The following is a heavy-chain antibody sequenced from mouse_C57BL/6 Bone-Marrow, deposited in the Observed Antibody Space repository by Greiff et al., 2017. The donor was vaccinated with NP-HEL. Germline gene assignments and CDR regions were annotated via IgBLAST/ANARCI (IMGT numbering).Heavy chain of an antibody. CDR1: GYTFTSYW. Sequence: VQLQQPGAELVMPGASVKLSCKASGYTFTSYWMHWVKQRPGQGLEWIGEIDPSDSYTNYNQKFKGKSILTVDKSSSTAYMQLSSLTSEDSAVYYCARDYYGSSFAYWGQGTLVTVSA. CDR2: IDPSDSYT. V-gene: IGHV1-69*01. CDR3: ARDYYGSSFAY. J-gene: IGHJ3*01. D-gene: IGHD1-1*01.